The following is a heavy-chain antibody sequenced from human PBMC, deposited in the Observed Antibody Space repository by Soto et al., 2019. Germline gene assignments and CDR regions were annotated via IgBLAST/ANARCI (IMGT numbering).Heavy chain of an antibody. J-gene: IGHJ5*02. Sequence: LGESRKISCKGPGHLFNNHWIGWVRQTPGKGLEWMGLIFTRDSETKTSPSFQGHVSFSVDNSINTVYLQWTSLKTTDTGIYFCARGYFDSGHGYDLWGQGTLVTVSS. V-gene: IGHV5-51*01. CDR2: IFTRDSET. D-gene: IGHD3-10*01. CDR1: GHLFNNHW. CDR3: ARGYFDSGHGYDL.